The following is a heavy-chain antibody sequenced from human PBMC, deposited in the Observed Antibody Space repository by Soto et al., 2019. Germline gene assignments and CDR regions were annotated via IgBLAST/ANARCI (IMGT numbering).Heavy chain of an antibody. J-gene: IGHJ4*02. CDR2: LTDNGGGT. CDR3: AKVVVPPSSGYYFDY. V-gene: IGHV3-23*01. Sequence: TVGSLRLSCEASGFTFSAYAMSWVRQAPGKGLEWVSALTDNGGGTYYADSVKGRFTVARDNFKNTLYLQMNSLRAEDTAIYYCAKVVVPPSSGYYFDYWGQGALVTVSS. D-gene: IGHD3-22*01. CDR1: GFTFSAYA.